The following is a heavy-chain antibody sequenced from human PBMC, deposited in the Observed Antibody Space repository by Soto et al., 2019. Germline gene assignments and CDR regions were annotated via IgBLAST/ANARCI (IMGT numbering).Heavy chain of an antibody. J-gene: IGHJ2*01. Sequence: EVQLVESGGGLVQPGESLRLSCAASGFTFSNYDMHWVRQTTGKGLEWVSDIDIAGATYYPDSVKGRFTISREKAKNSLYLQMNSLRADDTAVYYCARAARWLQSRYFDLWGRGTLVTVSS. D-gene: IGHD5-12*01. CDR3: ARAARWLQSRYFDL. V-gene: IGHV3-13*01. CDR2: IDIAGAT. CDR1: GFTFSNYD.